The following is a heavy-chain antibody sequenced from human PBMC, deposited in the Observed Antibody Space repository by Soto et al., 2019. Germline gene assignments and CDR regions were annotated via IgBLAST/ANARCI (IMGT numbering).Heavy chain of an antibody. Sequence: SVKVSCKASGGTFGSYAISWVRQAPGQGLEWMGGIIPIFGTANYAQKFQGRVTTTADESTSTAYMELSSLRSEDTAVYYCARAVTAVAYAFDIWGQGTMVTVSS. V-gene: IGHV1-69*13. D-gene: IGHD6-19*01. CDR2: IIPIFGTA. CDR3: ARAVTAVAYAFDI. J-gene: IGHJ3*02. CDR1: GGTFGSYA.